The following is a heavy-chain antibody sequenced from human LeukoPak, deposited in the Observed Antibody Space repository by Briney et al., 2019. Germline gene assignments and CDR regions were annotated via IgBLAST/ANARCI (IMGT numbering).Heavy chain of an antibody. D-gene: IGHD3-22*01. Sequence: PGGSLRLSCAASGFTFSSYAMHWVRQAPGKGLEWVAVISYDGSNKYYADSVKGRFTISRDNSKNTLYLQMNSLRAEDTAVYYCARPAPPVTMIVNGPFDYWGQGTLVTVSS. CDR2: ISYDGSNK. V-gene: IGHV3-30*04. CDR3: ARPAPPVTMIVNGPFDY. J-gene: IGHJ4*02. CDR1: GFTFSSYA.